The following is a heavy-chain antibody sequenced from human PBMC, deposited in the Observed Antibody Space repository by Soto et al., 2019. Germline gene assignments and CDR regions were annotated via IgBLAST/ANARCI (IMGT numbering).Heavy chain of an antibody. V-gene: IGHV1-18*04. J-gene: IGHJ6*02. Sequence: ASVKVSCKASGYTFTSYCISWVRQAPGQGLEWMGWISAYNGNTNYAQKLQGRVTMTTDTSTGTAYMELRSLRSDDTAVYYCARAPYSSSWYRYYGMDVWGQGTTVTVSS. D-gene: IGHD6-13*01. CDR2: ISAYNGNT. CDR3: ARAPYSSSWYRYYGMDV. CDR1: GYTFTSYC.